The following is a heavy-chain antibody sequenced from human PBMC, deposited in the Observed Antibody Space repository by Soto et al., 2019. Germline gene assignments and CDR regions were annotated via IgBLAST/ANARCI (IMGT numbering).Heavy chain of an antibody. D-gene: IGHD4-17*01. CDR2: IDYSEST. CDR3: ARDRHLTTVTPPRYYYYMDV. CDR1: GGSISSGGYY. Sequence: QVQLQESGPGLVKPSQTLSLTCTVSGGSISSGGYYWSWIRQHPGKGLEWIGYIDYSESTYYNPSLKRRVTISVDPSKNQFSLKLSSVTAADTAVYYCARDRHLTTVTPPRYYYYMDVWGKGTTVTVSS. J-gene: IGHJ6*03. V-gene: IGHV4-31*03.